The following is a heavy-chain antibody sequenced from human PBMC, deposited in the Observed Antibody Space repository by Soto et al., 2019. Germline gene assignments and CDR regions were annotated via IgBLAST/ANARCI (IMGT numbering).Heavy chain of an antibody. D-gene: IGHD2-21*02. CDR2: IYWDDDK. J-gene: IGHJ4*02. V-gene: IGHV2-5*02. Sequence: QITLKESGPTLVKPTQTLTLTCTFSGFSLSTSGVGVGWIRQPPGKALEWLALIYWDDDKRYSPSLKSRLTITKDTSKNQVVLTMTNMDPVDTATYYCAHVCGGDCWRGGSYSFDYWGQGTLVTVSS. CDR1: GFSLSTSGVG. CDR3: AHVCGGDCWRGGSYSFDY.